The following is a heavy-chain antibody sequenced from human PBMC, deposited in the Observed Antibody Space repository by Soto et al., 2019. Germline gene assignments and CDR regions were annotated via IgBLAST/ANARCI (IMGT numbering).Heavy chain of an antibody. J-gene: IGHJ3*01. Sequence: SETLSLTCAVSGFFISSGNYWGWIRKPPGKGLEWIGSIFHGGNTYYNPSLKSRVTISVDMSRNQFSLKLNSVTAADTAVYYCARARWYDAFDVWGQGTVVTVSS. CDR2: IFHGGNT. CDR3: ARARWYDAFDV. D-gene: IGHD2-15*01. CDR1: GFFISSGNY. V-gene: IGHV4-38-2*01.